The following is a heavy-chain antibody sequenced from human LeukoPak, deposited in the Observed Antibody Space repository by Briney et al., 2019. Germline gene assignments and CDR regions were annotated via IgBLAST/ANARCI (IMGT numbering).Heavy chain of an antibody. CDR3: ARGSVQYWFDP. CDR1: GGSINSGGYY. V-gene: IGHV4-31*03. CDR2: IYYSGST. Sequence: PSQTLSLTCTVSGGSINSGGYYWSWIRQHPGKGLEWIGYIYYSGSTYYNPSLKSRVTISVDTPKNQFSLKLSSVTAADTAVYYCARGSVQYWFDPWGQGTLVTVSS. J-gene: IGHJ5*02.